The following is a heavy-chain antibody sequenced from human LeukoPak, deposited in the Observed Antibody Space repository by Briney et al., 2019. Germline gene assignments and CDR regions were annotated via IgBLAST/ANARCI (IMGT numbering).Heavy chain of an antibody. CDR3: ARFGELSFDY. CDR2: ISSSSSYI. D-gene: IGHD3-10*01. J-gene: IGHJ4*02. Sequence: GGSLRLSCAASGFTFSSYSMNGVRQAPGKGLEWVSSISSSSSYIYYADSVKGRFTISRDNAKNPLYLQMNSLRAEDTAVYYCARFGELSFDYWGQGTLVTVSS. CDR1: GFTFSSYS. V-gene: IGHV3-21*01.